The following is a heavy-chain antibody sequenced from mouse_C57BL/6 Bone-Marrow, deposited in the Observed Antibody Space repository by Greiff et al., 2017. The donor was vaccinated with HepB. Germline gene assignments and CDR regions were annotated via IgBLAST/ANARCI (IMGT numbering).Heavy chain of an antibody. D-gene: IGHD2-3*01. CDR3: ARDSGDGYYYFDY. V-gene: IGHV3-6*01. CDR2: ISYDGSN. J-gene: IGHJ2*01. CDR1: GYSITSGYY. Sequence: EVQLLESGPGLVKPSQSLSLTCSVTGYSITSGYYWNWIRQFPGNKLEWMGYISYDGSNNYNPSLKNRISITRDTSKNQFFLKLNSVTTEDTATYYCARDSGDGYYYFDYWGQGTTLTVSS.